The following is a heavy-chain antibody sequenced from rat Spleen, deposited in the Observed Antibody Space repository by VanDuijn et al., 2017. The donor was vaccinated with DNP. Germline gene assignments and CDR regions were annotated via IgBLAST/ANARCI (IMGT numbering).Heavy chain of an antibody. J-gene: IGHJ4*01. CDR1: GFSLTSYG. V-gene: IGHV2-41*01. CDR3: ASTLVNYGTYGYYAMDA. CDR2: IGNTGGT. D-gene: IGHD1-3*01. Sequence: QVQLKESGPGLVQPSRTLSLTCTVSGFSLTSYGVSWVRQPPGKGLEWMGLIGNTGGTRYNSALKSRLSISKDTSKSQVFLQMNSLQPEDTATYYCASTLVNYGTYGYYAMDAWGQGTSVTVSS.